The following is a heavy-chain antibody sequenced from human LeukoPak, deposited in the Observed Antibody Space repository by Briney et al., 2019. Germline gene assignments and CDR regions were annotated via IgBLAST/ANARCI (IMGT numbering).Heavy chain of an antibody. Sequence: KPGGSLRLSCAASGYTFSSYSINWVRQAPGKGLERVSSISVGSNYIYYADSVRGRFSISRDDARNSLYLQMDSLRGDDTAVYYRARLRRNSDRSGYYYYYDYWGQGTLVTVSS. J-gene: IGHJ4*02. D-gene: IGHD3-22*01. CDR1: GYTFSSYS. CDR2: ISVGSNYI. CDR3: ARLRRNSDRSGYYYYYDY. V-gene: IGHV3-21*01.